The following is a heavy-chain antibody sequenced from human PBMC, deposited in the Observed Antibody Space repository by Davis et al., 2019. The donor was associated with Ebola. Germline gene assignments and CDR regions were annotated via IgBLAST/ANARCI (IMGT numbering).Heavy chain of an antibody. CDR1: GFTFDDYA. V-gene: IGHV3-13*01. CDR2: IGTAGDT. Sequence: GESLKISCAASGFTFDDYAMHWVRQATGKGLEWVSAIGTAGDTYYPGSVKGRFTISRENAKNSLYLQMNSLRAGDTAVYYCARATSRYYYYGMDVWGQGTTVTVSS. CDR3: ARATSRYYYYGMDV. J-gene: IGHJ6*02.